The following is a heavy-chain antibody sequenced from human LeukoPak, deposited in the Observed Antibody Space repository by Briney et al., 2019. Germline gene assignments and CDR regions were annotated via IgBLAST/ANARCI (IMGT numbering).Heavy chain of an antibody. V-gene: IGHV4-34*01. Sequence: PSETLSLTCAVYGGSFSGYYWSWIRQPPGKGLEWIGEINHSGSTNYSPSLKSRVTILVDTSKNQFSLKLSSVTAADTAVYYCAREMLWPYFDYWGQGTLVTVSS. CDR3: AREMLWPYFDY. CDR2: INHSGST. CDR1: GGSFSGYY. D-gene: IGHD2-2*01. J-gene: IGHJ4*02.